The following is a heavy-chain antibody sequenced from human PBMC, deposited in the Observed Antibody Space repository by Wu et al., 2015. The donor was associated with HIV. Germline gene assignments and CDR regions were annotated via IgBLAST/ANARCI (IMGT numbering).Heavy chain of an antibody. CDR2: INPNSGGT. J-gene: IGHJ4*02. CDR3: TRAGSYYVLYYFDY. V-gene: IGHV1-2*02. D-gene: IGHD3-10*01. Sequence: QVQLVQSGAEVKKPGASVNVSCKASEYTFTTYYLHWVRQAPGQGLEWLGWINPNSGGTKYAQKFQGRVTMTRDTSITTAYMELNKLESGDSAMYYCTRAGSYYVLYYFDYWGQGTLVTVSS. CDR1: EYTFTTYY.